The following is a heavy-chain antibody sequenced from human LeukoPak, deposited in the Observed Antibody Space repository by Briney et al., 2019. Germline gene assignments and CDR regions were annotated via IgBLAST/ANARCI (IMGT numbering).Heavy chain of an antibody. Sequence: SETLSPTCAVSGYSISSGYYWGWTRQPPGQGLEWMGSICHSGSTNYNPSHKRRVTIPVDTSKNQFSLKLSSVTAADTAVYYCARGGGTYYFDYWGQGTLVTVSS. CDR1: GYSISSGYY. CDR3: ARGGGTYYFDY. D-gene: IGHD3-16*01. V-gene: IGHV4-38-2*01. J-gene: IGHJ4*02. CDR2: ICHSGST.